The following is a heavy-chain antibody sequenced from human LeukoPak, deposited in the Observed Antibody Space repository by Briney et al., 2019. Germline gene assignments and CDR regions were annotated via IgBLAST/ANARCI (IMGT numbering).Heavy chain of an antibody. J-gene: IGHJ3*02. CDR1: GYTFTSYG. D-gene: IGHD2-2*01. V-gene: IGHV1-18*01. Sequence: ASVKVSCKASGYTFTSYGISWVRQAPGQGLEWMGWISAYNGNTNYAQKFQGRVTMTRDTSISTAYMELSRLRSDDTAVYYCARGGVVPAAAGDAFDIWGQGTMVTVSS. CDR3: ARGGVVPAAAGDAFDI. CDR2: ISAYNGNT.